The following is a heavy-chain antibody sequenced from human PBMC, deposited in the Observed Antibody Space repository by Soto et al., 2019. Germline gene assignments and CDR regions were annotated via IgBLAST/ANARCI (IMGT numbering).Heavy chain of an antibody. CDR3: ASRFRD. J-gene: IGHJ4*02. CDR1: GFPFNTYT. Sequence: GGSLRLSCAASGFPFNTYTMNWVRQAPGKGLEWVSSITAGGNYIYYADSVRGRFTISRDNARNSLFLQMNSLRAEDTAIYYCASRFRDWGQGALVTVSS. CDR2: ITAGGNYI. V-gene: IGHV3-21*01. D-gene: IGHD3-3*01.